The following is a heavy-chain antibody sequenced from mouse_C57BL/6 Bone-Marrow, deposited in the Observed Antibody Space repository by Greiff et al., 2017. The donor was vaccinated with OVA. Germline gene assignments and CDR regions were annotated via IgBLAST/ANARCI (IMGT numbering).Heavy chain of an antibody. CDR3: ARHGTTVVATDYFDY. Sequence: EVQVVESGGDLVKPGGSLKLSCAASGFTFSSYGMSWVRQTPDKRLEWVATISSGGSYTYYPDSVKGRFTISRDNAKNTLYLQMSSLKSEDTAMYYCARHGTTVVATDYFDYWGQGTTLTVSS. V-gene: IGHV5-6*01. CDR2: ISSGGSYT. CDR1: GFTFSSYG. D-gene: IGHD1-1*01. J-gene: IGHJ2*01.